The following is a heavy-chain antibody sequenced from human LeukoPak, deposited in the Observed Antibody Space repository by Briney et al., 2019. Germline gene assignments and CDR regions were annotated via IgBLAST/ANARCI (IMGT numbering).Heavy chain of an antibody. CDR1: GGSISSYY. D-gene: IGHD2-15*01. Sequence: SETLSLTCTVSGGSISSYYWSWIRQPAGKGLEWIGRIYSSGSTNYNPSLKGRATMSVDTSKNQFSLKLSSVTAADTAVCYCARGLLAYYFDYWGQGTLVTVSS. CDR3: ARGLLAYYFDY. J-gene: IGHJ4*02. CDR2: IYSSGST. V-gene: IGHV4-4*07.